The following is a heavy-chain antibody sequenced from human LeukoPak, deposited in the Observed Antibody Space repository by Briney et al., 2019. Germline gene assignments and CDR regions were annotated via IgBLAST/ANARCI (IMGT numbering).Heavy chain of an antibody. CDR3: ARANRRHREYSSRNYYYYYMDV. CDR2: IWYDGSNK. D-gene: IGHD6-6*01. Sequence: GGSLRLSCAASGFTFSSYGMHWARQAPGKGLEWVAVIWYDGSNKYYADSVKGRFTISRDNSKNTLYLQMNSLRAEDTAVYYCARANRRHREYSSRNYYYYYMDVWGKGTTVTVSS. J-gene: IGHJ6*03. V-gene: IGHV3-33*01. CDR1: GFTFSSYG.